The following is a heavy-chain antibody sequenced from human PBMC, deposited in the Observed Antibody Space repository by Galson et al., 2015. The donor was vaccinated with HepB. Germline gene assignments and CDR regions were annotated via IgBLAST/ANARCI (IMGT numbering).Heavy chain of an antibody. CDR2: INWNGGST. J-gene: IGHJ3*02. D-gene: IGHD6-13*01. V-gene: IGHV3-20*04. CDR3: ARDLTFVAAAGLNDAFDI. Sequence: SLRLSCAASGFTFDDYGMSWVRQAPGKGLEWVSGINWNGGSTGYADSVKGRFTISRDNAKNSLYLQMNSLRAEDTALYYCARDLTFVAAAGLNDAFDIWGQGTMVTVSS. CDR1: GFTFDDYG.